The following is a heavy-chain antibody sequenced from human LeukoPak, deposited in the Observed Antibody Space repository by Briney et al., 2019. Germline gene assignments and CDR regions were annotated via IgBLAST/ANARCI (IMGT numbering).Heavy chain of an antibody. CDR3: ARIRWEYYYGSGSYSFDY. V-gene: IGHV2-26*01. CDR1: GFSLSNARMG. D-gene: IGHD3-10*01. Sequence: SGPTLVNPTETLTLTCTVSGFSLSNARMGVSWIRQPPGKALEWLAHIFSNDEKSYSTSLKSRLTIFKDTSKSQVVLTMPNMDPVDTATYYCARIRWEYYYGSGSYSFDYWGQGTLVTVSS. J-gene: IGHJ4*02. CDR2: IFSNDEK.